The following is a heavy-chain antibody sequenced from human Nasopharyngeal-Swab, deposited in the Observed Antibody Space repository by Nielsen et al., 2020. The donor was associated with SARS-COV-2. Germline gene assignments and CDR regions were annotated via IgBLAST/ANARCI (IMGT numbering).Heavy chain of an antibody. CDR2: ISSRGDYI. J-gene: IGHJ4*02. V-gene: IGHV3-21*01. CDR1: GFTFSSYA. Sequence: GESLKISCAASGFTFSSYAMSWVRQAPGKGLEWVSAISSRGDYIYYAPSVKGRFTISRDDAKNSLYLQMNSLRAEDTAVYYCARDTPAMFAYWGQGTLVTVSS. CDR3: ARDTPAMFAY.